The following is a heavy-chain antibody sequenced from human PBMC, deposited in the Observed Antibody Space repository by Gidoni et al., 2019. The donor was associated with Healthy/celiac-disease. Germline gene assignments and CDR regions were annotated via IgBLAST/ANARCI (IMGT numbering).Heavy chain of an antibody. CDR2: INPNSGGT. J-gene: IGHJ4*02. CDR1: GYTFTGYY. D-gene: IGHD4-17*01. CDR3: ARVPRAVTTYFDY. Sequence: QVQLVQSGAEVTKPGASFKVSCNASGYTFTGYYMHWVRQAPGQGLEWMGWINPNSGGTNDAQKFQGRVTMTRDTSISTAYMELSRLRSDDTAVYYCARVPRAVTTYFDYWGQGTLVTVSS. V-gene: IGHV1-2*02.